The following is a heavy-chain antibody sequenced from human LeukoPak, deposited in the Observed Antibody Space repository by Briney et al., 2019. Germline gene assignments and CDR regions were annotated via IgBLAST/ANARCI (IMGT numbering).Heavy chain of an antibody. CDR3: ARVGGPYIFGNYYYGMDV. J-gene: IGHJ6*02. V-gene: IGHV3-7*03. Sequence: GGSLRLSCAASGFTFSSYWMSWVRQAPGKGLEWVAHIKQDGSEKYYVDSVKGRFTISRDNAKNSLYLQMNSLRAEDTAVYYCARVGGPYIFGNYYYGMDVWGQGTTVTVSS. CDR2: IKQDGSEK. D-gene: IGHD3-3*02. CDR1: GFTFSSYW.